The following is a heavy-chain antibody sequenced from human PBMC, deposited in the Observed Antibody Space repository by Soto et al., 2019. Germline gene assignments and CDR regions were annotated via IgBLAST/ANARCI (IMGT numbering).Heavy chain of an antibody. CDR1: GFTFKAYA. J-gene: IGHJ4*02. V-gene: IGHV3-23*01. Sequence: HPWGSLRLSCVASGFTFKAYAMGWVRQAPGKGLEWVSSITATNGNTYYADSVRGRFTISRDNSRNSLFLQMNGLRPEDSALYYCAKDEGTSSTVLDFWGQGTLVTVSS. CDR2: ITATNGNT. CDR3: AKDEGTSSTVLDF. D-gene: IGHD4-4*01.